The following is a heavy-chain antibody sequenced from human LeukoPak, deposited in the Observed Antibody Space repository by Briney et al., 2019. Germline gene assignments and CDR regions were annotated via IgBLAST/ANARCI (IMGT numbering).Heavy chain of an antibody. CDR2: FDPEDGET. D-gene: IGHD3-22*01. CDR3: ATTTYYYDTSAAFDI. Sequence: ASVKVSCKVSGYTLTELSMHWVRQAPGKGLEWMGGFDPEDGETIYAQKFQGRVTMTGDTSTDTAYMELSSLRSEDTAVYYCATTTYYYDTSAAFDILGQGTMVTVSS. CDR1: GYTLTELS. V-gene: IGHV1-24*01. J-gene: IGHJ3*02.